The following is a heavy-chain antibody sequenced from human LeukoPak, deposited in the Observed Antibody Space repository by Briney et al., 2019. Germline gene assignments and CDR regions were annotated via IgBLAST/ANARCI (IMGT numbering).Heavy chain of an antibody. D-gene: IGHD1-26*01. CDR1: GFTFGTYA. J-gene: IGHJ4*02. CDR3: ARAIGYFDS. Sequence: GGSLRLSCAASGFTFGTYAMNWVRQAPGKGLEWLSYITSSSGTIYYADSVTGRFTIPRDNAKNSLYLQMNSLRQEDTAVYYCARAIGYFDSWGQGTLVTVSS. CDR2: ITSSSGTI. V-gene: IGHV3-48*02.